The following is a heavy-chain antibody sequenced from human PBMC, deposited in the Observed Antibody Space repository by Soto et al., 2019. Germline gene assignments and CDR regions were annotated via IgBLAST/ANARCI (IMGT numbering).Heavy chain of an antibody. V-gene: IGHV1-69*13. CDR3: ARDCGSYYSEVFYY. CDR1: GRPFSSYP. Sequence: ASVKVSCKASGRPFSSYPITWVRQSPGQGLEWMGGIIPIFGTANYAQKFQGRVTITADESTSTAYMEASSLRSEDTAVYYCARDCGSYYSEVFYYWGQGTLVTVSS. CDR2: IIPIFGTA. D-gene: IGHD1-26*01. J-gene: IGHJ4*02.